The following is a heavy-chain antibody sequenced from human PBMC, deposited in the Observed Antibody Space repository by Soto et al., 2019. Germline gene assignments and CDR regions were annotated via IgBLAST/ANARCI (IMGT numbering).Heavy chain of an antibody. CDR3: ARGSSCSGGSCYGRWFDP. J-gene: IGHJ5*02. CDR1: GYTFTSYD. CDR2: MNPNSGNT. Sequence: ASVKVSCKASGYTFTSYDINWVRQATGQGLEWMGWMNPNSGNTGYAQKFQGRVTMTRNTSISTAYMELSSLRSEDTAVYYCARGSSCSGGSCYGRWFDPWGQGTLVTVS. V-gene: IGHV1-8*01. D-gene: IGHD2-15*01.